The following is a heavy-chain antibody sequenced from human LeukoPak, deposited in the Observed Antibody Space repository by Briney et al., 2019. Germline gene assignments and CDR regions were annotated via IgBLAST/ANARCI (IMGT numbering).Heavy chain of an antibody. CDR3: TTEGSDCSSTSCYGGWFDP. V-gene: IGHV3-15*01. Sequence: PGGSLRLSCAASGFTFSNAWMSWVRQAPGKGLEWVGRIKSKTDGGTTDYAAPVKGRFTISRDDSKNTLYLQMNSLKTEDTAVYYCTTEGSDCSSTSCYGGWFDPWGQGTLVTVSS. D-gene: IGHD2-2*01. CDR2: IKSKTDGGTT. J-gene: IGHJ5*02. CDR1: GFTFSNAW.